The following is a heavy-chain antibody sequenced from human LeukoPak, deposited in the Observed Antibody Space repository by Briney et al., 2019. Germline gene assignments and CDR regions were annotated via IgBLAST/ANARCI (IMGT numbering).Heavy chain of an antibody. CDR3: ARGIGSSTWPLAL. D-gene: IGHD6-13*01. J-gene: IGHJ4*02. CDR1: GVIVRSNY. V-gene: IGHV3-66*01. CDR2: LYHGGST. Sequence: GGSLRLSCVGSGVIVRSNYMTWVRQAPGKGLEWVSILYHGGSTYYADSVKGRFSISRDNAKNSLYLQLNSLRAEDTAVYYCARGIGSSTWPLALWGQGTLVTVSS.